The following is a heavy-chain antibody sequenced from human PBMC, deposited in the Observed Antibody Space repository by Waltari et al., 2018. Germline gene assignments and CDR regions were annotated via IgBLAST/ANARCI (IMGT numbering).Heavy chain of an antibody. J-gene: IGHJ4*02. CDR2: IYHSGST. D-gene: IGHD6-13*01. CDR1: GYSISSGYY. Sequence: QVQLQESGPGLVKPSETLSLTCTVSGYSISSGYYWGWIRQPPGKGLEWMGSIYHSGSTYNNPSLKSRVTISVDTATNQFSLKLSSVTAADTAVYYCARSIAAAAGLYYFDYWGQGTLVTVSS. CDR3: ARSIAAAAGLYYFDY. V-gene: IGHV4-38-2*02.